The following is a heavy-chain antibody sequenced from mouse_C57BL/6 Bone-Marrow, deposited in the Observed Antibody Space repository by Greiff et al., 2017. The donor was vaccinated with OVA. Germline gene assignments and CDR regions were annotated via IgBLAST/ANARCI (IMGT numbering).Heavy chain of an antibody. CDR1: GFTFSSYA. CDR3: AREGGYYDYDWFAY. J-gene: IGHJ3*01. Sequence: EVKLMESGGGLVKPGGSLKLSCAASGFTFSSYAMSWVRQTPEKRLEWVATISDGGSYTYYPDNVKGRFTISRDNAKNNLYLQMSHLKSEDTAMYYCAREGGYYDYDWFAYWGQGTLVTVSA. V-gene: IGHV5-4*01. D-gene: IGHD2-4*01. CDR2: ISDGGSYT.